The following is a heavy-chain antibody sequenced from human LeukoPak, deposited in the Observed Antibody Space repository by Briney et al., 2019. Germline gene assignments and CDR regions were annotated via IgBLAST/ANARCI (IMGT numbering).Heavy chain of an antibody. CDR1: GFTFSSYS. J-gene: IGHJ4*02. D-gene: IGHD5-24*01. CDR3: ARDYKYAFDN. Sequence: PGGSLRLSCAASGFTFSSYSFNWVRRAPGKGLEWISYIGIDSGNTNYADSVKGRSTISGDKAKNSLYLQMNSLRVEDTAVYYCARDYKYAFDNWGQGTLVTVSS. CDR2: IGIDSGNT. V-gene: IGHV3-48*01.